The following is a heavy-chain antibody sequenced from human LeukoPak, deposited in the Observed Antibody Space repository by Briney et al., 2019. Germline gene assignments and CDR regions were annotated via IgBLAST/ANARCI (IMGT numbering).Heavy chain of an antibody. D-gene: IGHD6-13*01. CDR1: GFTFSSYA. V-gene: IGHV3-30*01. CDR3: ARDRHPSYSSSWNYFDY. CDR2: ISYDGSNK. J-gene: IGHJ4*02. Sequence: GGSLRLSCAASGFTFSSYAMHWVRQAPGKGLEWVAVISYDGSNKYYADSVKGRFTISRDNSKNTLYLQMNSLRAEDTAVYYCARDRHPSYSSSWNYFDYWGQGILVSVSS.